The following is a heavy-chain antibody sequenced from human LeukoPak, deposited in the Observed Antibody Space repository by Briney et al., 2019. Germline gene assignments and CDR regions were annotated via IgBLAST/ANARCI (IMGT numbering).Heavy chain of an antibody. CDR2: IYYSGSA. J-gene: IGHJ3*02. CDR3: ARRYYDFWSGYSHSDAFDI. V-gene: IGHV4-59*11. D-gene: IGHD3-3*01. CDR1: GGSISSHY. Sequence: SETLSLTCTVSGGSISSHYWSWIRQPPGKGLEWIEYIYYSGSANHNPSLKSRVTISVDTSKNQFSLKLSSVTAADTAVYYCARRYYDFWSGYSHSDAFDIWGQGTMVTVSS.